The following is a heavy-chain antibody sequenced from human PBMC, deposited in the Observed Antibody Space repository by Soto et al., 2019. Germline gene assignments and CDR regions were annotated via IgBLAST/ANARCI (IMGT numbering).Heavy chain of an antibody. Sequence: SETLSLTCTVSGDSINTPHYYWSWIRQSPGKGLEWIGYIYYSGSTYYNPSLKSRVIISEDTPKNQFSLKLAYVTAADTAVYYCVRGYYYNNGAGPPGEWGQETLVTVSS. D-gene: IGHD3-22*01. V-gene: IGHV4-30-4*01. CDR2: IYYSGST. CDR1: GDSINTPHYY. CDR3: VRGYYYNNGAGPPGE. J-gene: IGHJ4*01.